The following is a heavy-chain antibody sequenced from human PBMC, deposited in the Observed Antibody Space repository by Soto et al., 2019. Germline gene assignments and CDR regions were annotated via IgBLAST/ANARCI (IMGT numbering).Heavy chain of an antibody. Sequence: QVQLQQSGPRLVKPSETLSLTCTVSSGPDRSHNWGWIRQPPGRGLEWIGYVYYTGDTAYNPSLRSRASLSADTSKNDFSLTLSSVTAADTAVYYCVRQGIDYLHGLVDVWGQGTTVSVSS. V-gene: IGHV4-59*08. J-gene: IGHJ6*02. D-gene: IGHD4-17*01. CDR2: VYYTGDT. CDR3: VRQGIDYLHGLVDV. CDR1: SGPDRSHN.